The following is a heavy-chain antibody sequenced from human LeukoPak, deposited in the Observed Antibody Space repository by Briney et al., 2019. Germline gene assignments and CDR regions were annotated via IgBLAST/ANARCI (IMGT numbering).Heavy chain of an antibody. CDR1: GGTFSSYA. Sequence: SVKVSCKASGGTFSSYAISWVRQAPGQGLEWMGGIIPIFGTANYAQKFQGRVTITADESTSTAYMELSSLRSEDTAVYYCAKVVVAATPDRFDPWGQGTLVTVSS. CDR2: IIPIFGTA. J-gene: IGHJ5*02. V-gene: IGHV1-69*13. CDR3: AKVVVAATPDRFDP. D-gene: IGHD2-15*01.